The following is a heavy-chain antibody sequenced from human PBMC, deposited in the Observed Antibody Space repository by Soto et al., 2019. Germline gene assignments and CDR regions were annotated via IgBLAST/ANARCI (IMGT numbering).Heavy chain of an antibody. J-gene: IGHJ5*02. CDR3: ARARQWLVITRRPIWFDP. D-gene: IGHD6-19*01. V-gene: IGHV4-34*01. CDR2: INHSGST. Sequence: QVQLQQWGAGLLKPSETLSLTCAVYGGSFSGYYWSWIRQPPGKGLGWIGEINHSGSTNYNPSLKSRVTISLDTSKNQFSLKRSSVPAADTAVYYCARARQWLVITRRPIWFDPWGQGTLVTVSS. CDR1: GGSFSGYY.